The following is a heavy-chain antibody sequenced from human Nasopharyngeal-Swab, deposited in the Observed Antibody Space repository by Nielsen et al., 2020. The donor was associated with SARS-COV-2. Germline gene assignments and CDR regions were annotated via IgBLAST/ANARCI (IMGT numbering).Heavy chain of an antibody. J-gene: IGHJ6*02. CDR1: GGSISSGSIR. V-gene: IGHV2-70*11. Sequence: TLSLTCTVSGGSISSGSIRSYYWSWIRQPPGKALEWLARIDWDDDKYYSTSLKTRLTISKDTSKNQVVLTMTNMDPVDTATYYCARISYDILTGYWYGMDVWGQGTTVTVSS. D-gene: IGHD3-9*01. CDR2: IDWDDDK. CDR3: ARISYDILTGYWYGMDV.